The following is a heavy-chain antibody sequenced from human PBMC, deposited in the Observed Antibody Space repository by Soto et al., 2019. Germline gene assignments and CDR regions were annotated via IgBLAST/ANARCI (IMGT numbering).Heavy chain of an antibody. D-gene: IGHD2-15*01. V-gene: IGHV4-39*01. CDR2: IYYSGST. CDR1: GGSISSSSYY. Sequence: SETLSLTCSVSGGSISSSSYYWAWIRQPPGKGLEWIGSIYYSGSTYDNPSLKSRVTISVDTSKNQFSLKLSSVTAADSAVYYCARRSSGIIDYWGQGTLVTVS. CDR3: ARRSSGIIDY. J-gene: IGHJ4*02.